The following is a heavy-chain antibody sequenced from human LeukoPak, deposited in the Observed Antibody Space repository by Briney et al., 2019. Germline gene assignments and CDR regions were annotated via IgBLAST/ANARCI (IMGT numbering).Heavy chain of an antibody. CDR3: TRDPRHLDS. Sequence: GGSLRLSCAASGFTFNIYTMYWVRQAPGKGLEWVSGINWSGGSTGYADSVKGRFTISRDNAKNSLYLQMSSLRVEDTAVYYCTRDPRHLDSWGQGTLVTVSS. V-gene: IGHV3-20*04. CDR2: INWSGGST. CDR1: GFTFNIYT. D-gene: IGHD6-6*01. J-gene: IGHJ4*02.